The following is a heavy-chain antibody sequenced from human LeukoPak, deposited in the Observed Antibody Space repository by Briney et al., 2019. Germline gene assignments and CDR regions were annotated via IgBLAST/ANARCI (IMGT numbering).Heavy chain of an antibody. D-gene: IGHD2-2*01. J-gene: IGHJ4*02. CDR2: FDPEDGET. CDR3: AILHYCSSTSCSYDY. Sequence: ASVKVSCKVSGYTLTELSMHWVRQAPGKGLEWMGGFDPEDGETIYAQKFQGRVTMTEDTSTDTAYMELSSLRSEDTAVYYCAILHYCSSTSCSYDYWGQGTLVTVSS. V-gene: IGHV1-24*01. CDR1: GYTLTELS.